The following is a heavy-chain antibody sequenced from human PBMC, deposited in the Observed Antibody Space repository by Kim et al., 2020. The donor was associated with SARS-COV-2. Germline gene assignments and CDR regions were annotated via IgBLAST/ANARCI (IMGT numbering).Heavy chain of an antibody. Sequence: SETLSLTCTVSGGSISSYYWSWIRQPPGKGLEWIGYIYYSGSTNYNPSLKSRVTISVDTSKNQFSLKLSSVTAADTAVYYCASVGVYGSGSYFMAYWGQGTLVTVSS. CDR3: ASVGVYGSGSYFMAY. J-gene: IGHJ4*02. V-gene: IGHV4-59*08. CDR1: GGSISSYY. CDR2: IYYSGST. D-gene: IGHD3-10*01.